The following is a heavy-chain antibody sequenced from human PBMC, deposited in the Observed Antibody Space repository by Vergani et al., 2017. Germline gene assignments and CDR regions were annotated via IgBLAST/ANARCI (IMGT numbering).Heavy chain of an antibody. V-gene: IGHV1-69*01. Sequence: QVQLVQSGAEVKKPGSSVKVSCKASGGTFSSYAISWVRQAPGQGLEWMGGIIPIFGTANYAQKFQGRVTITADESTSTAYMGLSSLRSEDTAVYYCARVGDGFLEWSMAFDIWGQGTMVTVYS. D-gene: IGHD3-3*01. CDR2: IIPIFGTA. CDR3: ARVGDGFLEWSMAFDI. CDR1: GGTFSSYA. J-gene: IGHJ3*02.